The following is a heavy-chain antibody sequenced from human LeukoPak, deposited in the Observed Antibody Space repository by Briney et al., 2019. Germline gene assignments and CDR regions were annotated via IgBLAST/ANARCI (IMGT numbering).Heavy chain of an antibody. CDR2: ISYDGSNK. CDR3: AKGEGGSYSGPDY. Sequence: PGGSLRLSCAASGFTFSSYAMHWVRQAPGKGLEWVAVISYDGSNKYYADSVKGRFTISRDNSKNTLYLQMNSLRAEDTAVYYCAKGEGGSYSGPDYWGQGTLVTVSS. D-gene: IGHD1-26*01. J-gene: IGHJ4*02. V-gene: IGHV3-30-3*01. CDR1: GFTFSSYA.